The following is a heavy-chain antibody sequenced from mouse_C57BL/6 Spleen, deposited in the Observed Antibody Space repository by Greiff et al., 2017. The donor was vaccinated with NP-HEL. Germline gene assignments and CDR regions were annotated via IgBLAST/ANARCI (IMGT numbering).Heavy chain of an antibody. V-gene: IGHV1-9*01. D-gene: IGHD1-1*01. Sequence: VQLQESGAELMKPGASVKLSCKATGYTFTGYWIEWVKQRPGHGLEWIGEILPGSGSTNYNEKFKGKATFTADTSSNTAYMQLSSLTTEDSAIYYCARREHSYYYGSSGYFDVWGTGTTVTVSS. CDR1: GYTFTGYW. CDR2: ILPGSGST. J-gene: IGHJ1*03. CDR3: ARREHSYYYGSSGYFDV.